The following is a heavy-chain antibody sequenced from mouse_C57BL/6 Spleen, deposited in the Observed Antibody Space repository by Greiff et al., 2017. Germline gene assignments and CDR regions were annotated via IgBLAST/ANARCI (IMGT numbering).Heavy chain of an antibody. CDR2: ISSGSSTI. J-gene: IGHJ1*03. Sequence: EVKLVESGGGLVKPGGSLKLSCAASGFTFSDYGMHWVRQAPEKGLEWVAYISSGSSTIYYADTVKGRFTISRDNAKNTLFLQMTSLRSEDTAMYYCARSTTVVDWYFDVWRTGTTGTVSS. V-gene: IGHV5-17*01. CDR1: GFTFSDYG. CDR3: ARSTTVVDWYFDV. D-gene: IGHD1-1*01.